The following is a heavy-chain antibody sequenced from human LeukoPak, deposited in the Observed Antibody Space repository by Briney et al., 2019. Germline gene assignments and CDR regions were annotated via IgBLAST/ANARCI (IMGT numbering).Heavy chain of an antibody. Sequence: GGSLRLSCAASGFTFSSYAMSWVRKAPGKGLEWVSGISGSGGSTYYADSVKGRFTISRDNSKNTLYLQMNSLRAEDTAVYYCAKGRAGYSSGSIYYFDYWGQGTLVTVSS. CDR1: GFTFSSYA. J-gene: IGHJ4*02. V-gene: IGHV3-23*01. CDR3: AKGRAGYSSGSIYYFDY. D-gene: IGHD6-19*01. CDR2: ISGSGGST.